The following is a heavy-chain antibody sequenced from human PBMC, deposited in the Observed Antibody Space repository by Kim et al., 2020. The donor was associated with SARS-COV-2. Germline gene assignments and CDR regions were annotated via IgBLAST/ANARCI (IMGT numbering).Heavy chain of an antibody. D-gene: IGHD3-22*01. J-gene: IGHJ6*02. CDR2: ISYDGDNR. CDR3: ARECYYDSSGFEPDYYYYAMDV. Sequence: GGSLRLSCAASGFAFSTYAMHWVRQAPGKGLEWVALISYDGDNRYYADSVKSRFIISRDNSKNTLYLQMNTLRPDDTAVYYWARECYYDSSGFEPDYYYYAMDVWGQGTPVTVSS. V-gene: IGHV3-30-3*01. CDR1: GFAFSTYA.